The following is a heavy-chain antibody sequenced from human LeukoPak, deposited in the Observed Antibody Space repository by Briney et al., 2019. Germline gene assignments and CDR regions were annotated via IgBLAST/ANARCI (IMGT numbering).Heavy chain of an antibody. D-gene: IGHD5-18*01. Sequence: GGSLRLSCAASGFTVSSNYMSWDRQAPGRGLEWVSVIYSGGSTYYADSVKGRFTISRDNSKNTLYLQMNSLRAEDTAVYYCASYVDTAMAAGVAFDIWGQGTMVTVSS. J-gene: IGHJ3*02. CDR2: IYSGGST. V-gene: IGHV3-53*01. CDR3: ASYVDTAMAAGVAFDI. CDR1: GFTVSSNY.